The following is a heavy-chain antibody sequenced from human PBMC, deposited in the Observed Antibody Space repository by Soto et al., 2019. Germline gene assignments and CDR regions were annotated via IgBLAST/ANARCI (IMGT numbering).Heavy chain of an antibody. V-gene: IGHV3-74*01. J-gene: IGHJ6*02. Sequence: PGGSLRLSCAASGFTFSSYWMHWVRQAPGKGLVWVSRINSDGSSTSYADSVRGRFTISRDNAKNTLYLQMNSLRAEDTAVYYCARAPPYYDFWSGYRNYYYYYGMDVWGQGTTVTVSS. CDR1: GFTFSSYW. CDR3: ARAPPYYDFWSGYRNYYYYYGMDV. D-gene: IGHD3-3*01. CDR2: INSDGSST.